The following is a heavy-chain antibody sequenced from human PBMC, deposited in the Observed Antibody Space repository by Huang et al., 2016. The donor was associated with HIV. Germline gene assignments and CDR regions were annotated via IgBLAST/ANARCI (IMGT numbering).Heavy chain of an antibody. D-gene: IGHD5-18*01. V-gene: IGHV3-30-3*01. J-gene: IGHJ3*02. CDR1: GFPFNNHA. CDR2: ISNDGSNN. Sequence: QVQLVESGGGVVQPGRSLRLSCAAFGFPFNNHAMHWVRQDPGKGLDCVDVISNDGSNNYYADSGKGRFTISRDSSKSTLFLHMTSLRTEDTAVYYCARAKDTWDAYDIWGQGTMVIVSS. CDR3: ARAKDTWDAYDI.